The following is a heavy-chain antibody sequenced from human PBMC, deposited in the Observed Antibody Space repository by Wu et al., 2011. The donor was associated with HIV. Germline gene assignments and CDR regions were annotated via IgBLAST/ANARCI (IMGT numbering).Heavy chain of an antibody. J-gene: IGHJ4*02. CDR3: ARGSQYCSTSSCYHFDY. V-gene: IGHV1-69*16. CDR1: GYTFTGDY. D-gene: IGHD2-2*01. CDR2: IVPVLETP. Sequence: QVQLVQSGAEVKKPGASVKVSCKASGYTFTGDYMHWVRQAPGQGLEWMGGIVPVLETPDYAQKFQGRLTITTDESASTVYMELSSLRSEDTALYYCARGSQYCSTSSCYHFDYWGQGSLVTVSS.